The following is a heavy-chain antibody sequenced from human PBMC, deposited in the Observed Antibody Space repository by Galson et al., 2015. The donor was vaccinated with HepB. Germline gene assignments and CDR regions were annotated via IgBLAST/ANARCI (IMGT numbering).Heavy chain of an antibody. CDR1: GGSISNYY. CDR3: ARVVSLFDWVSGSWFDP. CDR2: VYYTGST. J-gene: IGHJ5*02. Sequence: ETLSLTCTLSGGSISNYYWSWTRQPPGKGLEWIGYVYYTGSTNYNPSLKRRVTISVDTSKNQFSLNLNSVTAADTAVYYCARVVSLFDWVSGSWFDPWGQGTLVTVSS. V-gene: IGHV4-59*01. D-gene: IGHD3-9*01.